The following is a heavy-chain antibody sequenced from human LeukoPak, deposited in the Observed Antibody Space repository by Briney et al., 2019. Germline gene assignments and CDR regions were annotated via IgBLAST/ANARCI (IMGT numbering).Heavy chain of an antibody. V-gene: IGHV7-4-1*02. J-gene: IGHJ4*02. CDR3: ARRPDVDTAMAIDY. CDR2: INTNTGNP. Sequence: KPGASVTVSCKASGYTFTSYAMNWVRQAPGQGLEWMGWINTNTGNPTYAQGFTGRFVFSLDTSVSTAYLQISSLKAEDTAVYYCARRPDVDTAMAIDYWGQGTLVTVSS. CDR1: GYTFTSYA. D-gene: IGHD5-18*01.